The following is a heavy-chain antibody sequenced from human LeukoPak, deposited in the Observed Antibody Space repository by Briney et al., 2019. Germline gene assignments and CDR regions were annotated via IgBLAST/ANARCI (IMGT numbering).Heavy chain of an antibody. CDR3: ARDNYGGNPFDY. D-gene: IGHD4-23*01. CDR2: IYYSGST. CDR1: GGSISSGGYY. Sequence: PSQTLSLTCTVSGGSISSGGYYWSWIRQHPGKGLEWIGYIYYSGSTYYNPSLKSRVTISVDTSKSQFSPKLSSVTAADTAMYYCARDNYGGNPFDYWGQGTLVTVSS. J-gene: IGHJ4*02. V-gene: IGHV4-31*03.